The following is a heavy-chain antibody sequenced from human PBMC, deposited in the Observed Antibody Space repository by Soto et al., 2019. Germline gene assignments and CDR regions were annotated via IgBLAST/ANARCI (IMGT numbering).Heavy chain of an antibody. CDR3: ARVFLGVIIALDY. CDR1: GYTFTSYA. CDR2: INAGNGNT. D-gene: IGHD3-10*01. Sequence: GASVKVSCKTSGYTFTSYAMHWVRQAPGQRLEWMGWINAGNGNTKYSQKFQGRVTITRDTFASTAYMELSSPRSEDTAVYYCARVFLGVIIALDYWGQGTLVTVSS. V-gene: IGHV1-3*01. J-gene: IGHJ4*02.